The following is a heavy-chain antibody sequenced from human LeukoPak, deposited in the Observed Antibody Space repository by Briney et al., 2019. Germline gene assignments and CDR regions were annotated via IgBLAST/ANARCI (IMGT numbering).Heavy chain of an antibody. CDR1: GGFISSGSYY. CDR3: AKVTTAGDGFDI. J-gene: IGHJ3*02. V-gene: IGHV4-61*02. CDR2: IYITGNT. Sequence: SQTLSLTCTVSGGFISSGSYYWSWIRQPAGRGLEWIGRIYITGNTNYNPSLKSRVTISLDTSKNQFSLKLSSVTAADTAVYYCAKVTTAGDGFDIWGQGTMVTVSS. D-gene: IGHD4-17*01.